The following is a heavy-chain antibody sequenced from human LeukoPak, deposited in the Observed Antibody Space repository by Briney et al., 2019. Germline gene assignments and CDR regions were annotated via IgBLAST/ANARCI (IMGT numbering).Heavy chain of an antibody. V-gene: IGHV1-69*05. J-gene: IGHJ3*02. CDR2: IIPIFSTA. CDR3: ARSLTGWDAFDI. CDR1: GGTFSSYA. Sequence: SVKVSCKASGGTFSSYAISWVRQAPGQGLEWMGRIIPIFSTANYAKKFQGRVTITTDESTRTAYMELSSLRSEDTAVYYCARSLTGWDAFDIWGQGTMVTVSS. D-gene: IGHD3-9*01.